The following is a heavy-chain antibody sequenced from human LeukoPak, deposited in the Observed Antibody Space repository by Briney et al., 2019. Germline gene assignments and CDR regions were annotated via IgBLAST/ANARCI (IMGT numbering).Heavy chain of an antibody. D-gene: IGHD6-25*01. V-gene: IGHV3-23*01. CDR1: GGSISSSSYY. CDR2: ISSGGGSA. J-gene: IGHJ4*02. Sequence: ETLSLTCTVSGGSISSSSYYWGWIRQAPGKGLEWVSGISSGGGSAYYAESVEGRFTISRDNSKEMLYLQMNSLRAEDTAVYYCAKTSGGNCWGQGTLVTVSS. CDR3: AKTSGGNC.